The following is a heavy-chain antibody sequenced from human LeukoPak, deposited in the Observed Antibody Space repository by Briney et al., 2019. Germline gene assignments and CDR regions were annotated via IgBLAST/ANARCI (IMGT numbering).Heavy chain of an antibody. CDR2: INSDGSST. V-gene: IGHV3-74*01. CDR3: AREVVAAIENWFDP. CDR1: GFTFSSYW. D-gene: IGHD2-15*01. Sequence: GGSLRLSCAASGFTFSSYWMSWVRQAPGKGLVWVSRINSDGSSTSYADSVKGRFTISRDNAKNTLYLQMNSLRAEDTAVYYCAREVVAAIENWFDPWGQGTLVTVSS. J-gene: IGHJ5*02.